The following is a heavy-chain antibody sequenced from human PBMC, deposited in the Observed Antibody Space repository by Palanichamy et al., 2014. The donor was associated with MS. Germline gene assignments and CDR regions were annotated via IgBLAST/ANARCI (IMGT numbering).Heavy chain of an antibody. D-gene: IGHD6-13*01. V-gene: IGHV3-30-3*01. CDR2: ISYDGSNK. J-gene: IGHJ3*02. CDR3: ARGIAEAFDI. Sequence: QVQLVESGGGVVQPGRSLRLSCAASGFTFSSYAMHWVRQAPGKGLEWVAVISYDGSNKYYADSVKGRFTISRDNSKNTLYLQMNSLRAEDTAVYYCARGIAEAFDIWGQGTMVTVSS. CDR1: GFTFSSYA.